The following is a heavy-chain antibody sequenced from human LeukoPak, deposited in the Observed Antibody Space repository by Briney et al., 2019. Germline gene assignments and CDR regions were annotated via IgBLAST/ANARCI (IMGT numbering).Heavy chain of an antibody. D-gene: IGHD3-22*01. J-gene: IGHJ4*02. CDR3: AKVGTTYYYDSSGSLDY. V-gene: IGHV3-23*01. CDR2: ISGSGGST. CDR1: GFTFNIYA. Sequence: GGSQRLSCAASGFTFNIYAMSWVRQAPGKGLEWVSAISGSGGSTYYADSVKGRFTISRDNSKNTLYLQMNSLRAEDTAVYYCAKVGTTYYYDSSGSLDYWGQGTLVTVSS.